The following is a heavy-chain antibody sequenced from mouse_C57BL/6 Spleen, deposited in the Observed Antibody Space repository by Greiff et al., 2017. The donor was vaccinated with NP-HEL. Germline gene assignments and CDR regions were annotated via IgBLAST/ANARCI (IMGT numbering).Heavy chain of an antibody. J-gene: IGHJ2*01. CDR2: IDPSDSYT. D-gene: IGHD4-1*01. CDR3: AQLTGTGY. Sequence: QVQLQQPGAELVMPGASVKLSCKASGYTFTSYWMHWVKQRPGQGLEWIGEIDPSDSYTNYNQKFKGKSTLTVDKSSSTAYMQLSSLTSEDSAVYYCAQLTGTGYWGQGTTLTVSS. CDR1: GYTFTSYW. V-gene: IGHV1-69*01.